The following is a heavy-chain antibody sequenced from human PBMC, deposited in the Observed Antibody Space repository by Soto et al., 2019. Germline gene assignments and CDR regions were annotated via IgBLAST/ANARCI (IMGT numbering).Heavy chain of an antibody. CDR1: GDTFNRYA. V-gene: IGHV1-69*12. J-gene: IGHJ4*02. CDR2: LIPIFGTA. CDR3: ARGARFLEWLSFDH. Sequence: QVQLEQSGAEVKTLGSSVKVSCKASGDTFNRYAISWVRQAPGQGLEWMGGLIPIFGTANYAPQFQDRVTITADESTSTAYIALTSLKSEDTAVYFCARGARFLEWLSFDHWGQGTLVTVSS. D-gene: IGHD3-3*01.